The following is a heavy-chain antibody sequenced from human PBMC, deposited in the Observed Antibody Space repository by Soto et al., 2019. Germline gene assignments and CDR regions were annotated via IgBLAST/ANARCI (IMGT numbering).Heavy chain of an antibody. CDR2: IIPILGIA. CDR1: GGTSSSYT. J-gene: IGHJ6*03. V-gene: IGHV1-69*02. CDR3: ARQLDGYCSSTSCRRYMDV. D-gene: IGHD2-2*01. Sequence: ASVKVSCKASGGTSSSYTISWVRQAPGQGLEWMGRIIPILGIANYAQKFQGRVTITADKSTSTAYMELSSLRSEDTAVYYCARQLDGYCSSTSCRRYMDVWGKGTTVTVSS.